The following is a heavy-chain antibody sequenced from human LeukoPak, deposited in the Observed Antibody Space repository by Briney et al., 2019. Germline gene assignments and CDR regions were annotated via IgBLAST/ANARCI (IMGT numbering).Heavy chain of an antibody. CDR3: ATSPIHSFQWELLPPPAVRFDY. J-gene: IGHJ4*02. Sequence: GASVKVSCKASGGNFNNYAITWVRQAPGKGLEWMGGFDPEDGETIYAQKFQGRVIMTEDTSTDTAYMELSSLRSEDTAVYYCATSPIHSFQWELLPPPAVRFDYWGQGTLVTVSS. D-gene: IGHD1-26*01. V-gene: IGHV1-24*01. CDR2: FDPEDGET. CDR1: GGNFNNYA.